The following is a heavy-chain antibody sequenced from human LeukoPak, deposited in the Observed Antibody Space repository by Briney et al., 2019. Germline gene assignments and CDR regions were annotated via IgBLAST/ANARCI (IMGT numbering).Heavy chain of an antibody. Sequence: GASVKVSCKASGGTCSSYAISWVRQAPGQGPEWMGGIIPIFGTANYAQKFQGRVTITADKSTSTAYMELSSLRSEDTAVYYCARGGYSYGYGNNAFDIWGQGTMVTVSS. CDR1: GGTCSSYA. D-gene: IGHD5-18*01. J-gene: IGHJ3*02. V-gene: IGHV1-69*06. CDR2: IIPIFGTA. CDR3: ARGGYSYGYGNNAFDI.